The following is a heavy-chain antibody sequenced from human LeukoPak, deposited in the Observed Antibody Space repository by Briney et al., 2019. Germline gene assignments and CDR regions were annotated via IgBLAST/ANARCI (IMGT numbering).Heavy chain of an antibody. CDR3: ARDTYDSGSYYFDY. V-gene: IGHV3-48*04. J-gene: IGHJ4*02. CDR2: ISSSSSTI. CDR1: GFTFRSYS. D-gene: IGHD3-10*01. Sequence: GRSLRLSCAASGFTFRSYSMNWVRQAPGKGLEWVSYISSSSSTIYYADSVKGRFTISRDNAKNSLYLQMNSLRAEDTAVYYCARDTYDSGSYYFDYWGQGTLVTVSS.